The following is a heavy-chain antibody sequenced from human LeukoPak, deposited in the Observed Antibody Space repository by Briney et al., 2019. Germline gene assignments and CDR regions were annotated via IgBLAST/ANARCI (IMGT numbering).Heavy chain of an antibody. D-gene: IGHD4-17*01. CDR3: ARNGAYALDY. CDR2: IYHSGST. J-gene: IGHJ4*02. CDR1: GGSISSSSYY. Sequence: ASETLPLTCTVSGGSISSSSYYWGWIRQPPGKGLEWIGEIYHSGSTSYNPSLKSRVTISVDKSKNQLSLKLNSVTAADTAVCHCARNGAYALDYWGQGTLVTVSS. V-gene: IGHV4-39*07.